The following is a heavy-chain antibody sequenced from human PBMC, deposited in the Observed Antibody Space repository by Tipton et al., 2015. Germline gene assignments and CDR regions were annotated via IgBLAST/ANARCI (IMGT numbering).Heavy chain of an antibody. V-gene: IGHV3-21*01. Sequence: SLRLSCIASGFTFSAHSINWVRQAPGKGLEWVSSISTSSSYIYYGDSVKGRFTVSRDNARNSLFLQMDNLRAEDTAVYYCARCTDNYYYYHGMDVWGQGTTVTVSS. J-gene: IGHJ6*02. D-gene: IGHD2-2*01. CDR3: ARCTDNYYYYHGMDV. CDR1: GFTFSAHS. CDR2: ISTSSSYI.